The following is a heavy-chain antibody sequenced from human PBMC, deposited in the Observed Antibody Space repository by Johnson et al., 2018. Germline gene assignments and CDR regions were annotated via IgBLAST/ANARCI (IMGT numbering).Heavy chain of an antibody. CDR3: AKGGPITVHERAFDI. CDR1: GFTFSTYG. V-gene: IGHV3-23*04. J-gene: IGHJ3*02. D-gene: IGHD3-10*01. Sequence: VQLVESGGGVVQPGRSLRLSCAASGFTFSTYGMHWVRQAPGKGLAWVSAISGSGASTYYADSVKGRFTLSRDNSKNTLYLQMNSLRAEDTAVYYCAKGGPITVHERAFDIWGQGTMVTVSS. CDR2: ISGSGAST.